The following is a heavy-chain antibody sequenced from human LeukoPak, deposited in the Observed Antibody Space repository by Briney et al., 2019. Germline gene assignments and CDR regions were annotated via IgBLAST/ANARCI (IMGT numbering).Heavy chain of an antibody. CDR1: GASVSRYY. D-gene: IGHD3-9*01. V-gene: IGHV4-59*02. J-gene: IGHJ4*02. CDR3: ARHIDYDIFTGYVS. Sequence: SETLSLTCTVSGASVSRYYWSWIRQPPGKGLEWIGYIYYSGSTNHNPSLKRRVTISVDMSKNQFSLNLSSVTAADTAVYYCARHIDYDIFTGYVSWGRGTLVTVSS. CDR2: IYYSGST.